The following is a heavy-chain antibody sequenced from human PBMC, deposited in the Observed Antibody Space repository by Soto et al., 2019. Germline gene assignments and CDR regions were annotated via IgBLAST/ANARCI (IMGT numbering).Heavy chain of an antibody. D-gene: IGHD3-10*01. V-gene: IGHV3-23*01. CDR3: AKRGQHVPVVYY. CDR1: GFTFSSYA. CDR2: ISGSGGST. J-gene: IGHJ4*02. Sequence: GGSLRLSCAASGFTFSSYAMSWVRQAPGKGLEWVSAISGSGGSTYYADSVKGRFTISRDNSKNTLYLQMNSLRAEDTALYYCAKRGQHVPVVYYWGQGTLVTVSS.